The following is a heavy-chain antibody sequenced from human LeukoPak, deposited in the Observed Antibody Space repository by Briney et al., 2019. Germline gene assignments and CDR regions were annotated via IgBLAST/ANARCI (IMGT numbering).Heavy chain of an antibody. D-gene: IGHD5-24*01. CDR2: IYYSGST. Sequence: PSETLSLTCTVSGVSISSGEYYWRWIRQPPGKGLEWIGYIYYSGSTYYNPSLESRVTISIDTSKNQFSLKVSSVTATDTAVYYCARVSTEGDELMGPLDYWGQGTLVTVST. J-gene: IGHJ4*02. V-gene: IGHV4-30-4*01. CDR3: ARVSTEGDELMGPLDY. CDR1: GVSISSGEYY.